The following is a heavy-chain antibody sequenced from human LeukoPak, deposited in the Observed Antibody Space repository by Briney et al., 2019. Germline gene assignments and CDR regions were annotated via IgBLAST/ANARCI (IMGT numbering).Heavy chain of an antibody. Sequence: GGSLTLPCAASGFTFNSYAMSWVRQAPGKGLECVSAISGSGGSTYYAHSVKGQFTISRDNSKNTLYLQMNSLRAEDTAVYYCAKPHDYGDYPYFDYWGQGTLVTVSS. CDR1: GFTFNSYA. CDR3: AKPHDYGDYPYFDY. J-gene: IGHJ4*02. V-gene: IGHV3-23*01. D-gene: IGHD4-17*01. CDR2: ISGSGGST.